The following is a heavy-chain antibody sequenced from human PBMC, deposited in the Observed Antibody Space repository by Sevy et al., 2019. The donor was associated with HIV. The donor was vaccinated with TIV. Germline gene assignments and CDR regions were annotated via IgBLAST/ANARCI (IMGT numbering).Heavy chain of an antibody. CDR2: ISGRADRT. J-gene: IGHJ6*03. Sequence: GGSLRLSCGASGFTFISKAMSWVRQAPGKGLEWVSAISGRADRTYYADSVRGRFTISRDNSKNRLYLQIHSLRAEDMAIYYCAKESPYCSSTSCRFYYMDVWGKGTTVTVSS. D-gene: IGHD2-2*01. CDR3: AKESPYCSSTSCRFYYMDV. CDR1: GFTFISKA. V-gene: IGHV3-23*01.